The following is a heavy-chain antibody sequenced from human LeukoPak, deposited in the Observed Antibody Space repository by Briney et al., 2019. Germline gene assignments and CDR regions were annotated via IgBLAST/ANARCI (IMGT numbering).Heavy chain of an antibody. J-gene: IGHJ4*02. Sequence: SETLSLTCAVYGGSFSGYYWSWIRQPPGKGLEWIGEINHSGSTNYNPSLKSRVTISVDTSKNQYSLKLSSVTAADTAVYYCARGQKVNDFWSGYRGLYFDYWGQGTLVTVSS. CDR3: ARGQKVNDFWSGYRGLYFDY. D-gene: IGHD3-3*01. CDR1: GGSFSGYY. V-gene: IGHV4-34*01. CDR2: INHSGST.